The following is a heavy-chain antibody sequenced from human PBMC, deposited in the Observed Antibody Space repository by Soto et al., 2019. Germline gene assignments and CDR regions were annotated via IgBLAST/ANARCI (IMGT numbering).Heavy chain of an antibody. J-gene: IGHJ5*01. CDR2: ISYDGGDF. CDR1: GVAFSTYD. CDR3: AKDFGAWSDS. V-gene: IGHV3-30*18. D-gene: IGHD3-10*01. Sequence: CLRLSCASSGVAFSTYDMHWVRQAPGKGLEWVALISYDGGDFYYADSVKGRFTISRDNSKHTLSLQMDSLRVEDTAVYYCAKDFGAWSDSWGQGTLVTVSS.